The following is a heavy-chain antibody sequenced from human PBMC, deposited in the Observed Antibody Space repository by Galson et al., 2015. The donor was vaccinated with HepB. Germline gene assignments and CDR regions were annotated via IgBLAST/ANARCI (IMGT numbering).Heavy chain of an antibody. V-gene: IGHV3-48*04. CDR3: ARDGTTRDYDILTGYSRRDFDY. CDR2: ISSSSSTI. CDR1: GFTFSSYS. J-gene: IGHJ4*02. D-gene: IGHD3-9*01. Sequence: SLRLSCAASGFTFSSYSMNWVRQAPGKGPEWVSYISSSSSTIYYADSVKGRFTISRDNAKNSLYLQMNSLRAEDTAVYYCARDGTTRDYDILTGYSRRDFDYWGQGTLVTVSS.